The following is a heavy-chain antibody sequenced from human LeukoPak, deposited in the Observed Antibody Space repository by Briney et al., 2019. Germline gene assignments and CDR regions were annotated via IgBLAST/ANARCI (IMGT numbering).Heavy chain of an antibody. CDR1: GFIDNTNH. D-gene: IGHD1-1*01. CDR3: TRSTAWSRWDY. V-gene: IGHV3-66*01. J-gene: IGHJ4*02. Sequence: PGGSLRLSCAASGFIDNTNHMSWVRQAPGKGLEWVSIINNGDTTYYADSVKGRFTISRDNSKDTLSLQMNSLRAEDTAVYYCTRSTAWSRWDYWGPGTLVTVSS. CDR2: INNGDTT.